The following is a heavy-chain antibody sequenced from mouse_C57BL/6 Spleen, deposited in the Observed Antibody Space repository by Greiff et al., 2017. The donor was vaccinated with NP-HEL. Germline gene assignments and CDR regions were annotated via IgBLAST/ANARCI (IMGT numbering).Heavy chain of an antibody. V-gene: IGHV1-58*01. CDR3: AREGAMDY. CDR1: GYTFTSYG. J-gene: IGHJ4*01. Sequence: VQLQQSGAELVRPGSSVKMSCKTSGYTFTSYGINWVKQRPGQGLEWIGYIYIGNGYNEYNEKFKGKATLTADKSSSTAYMELRSLTSEDSAVYFCAREGAMDYWGQGTSVTVSS. CDR2: IYIGNGYN.